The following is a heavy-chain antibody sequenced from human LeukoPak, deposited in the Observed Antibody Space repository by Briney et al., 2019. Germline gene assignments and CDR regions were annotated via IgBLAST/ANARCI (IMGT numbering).Heavy chain of an antibody. CDR3: GRDSGSYGNDC. CDR1: GGSISNSHYY. CDR2: IYYSGGT. J-gene: IGHJ4*02. Sequence: SSETLSLTCTVSGGSISNSHYYWGWIRQPPGRGLEWIGSIYYSGGTFYNPSLKSRVTISVDTSKNQFSLKLSSVTAADTAVYYCGRDSGSYGNDCWGQGTLVTVSS. V-gene: IGHV4-39*01. D-gene: IGHD1-26*01.